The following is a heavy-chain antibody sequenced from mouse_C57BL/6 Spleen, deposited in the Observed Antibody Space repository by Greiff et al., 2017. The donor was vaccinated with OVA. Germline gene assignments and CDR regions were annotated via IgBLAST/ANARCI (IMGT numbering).Heavy chain of an antibody. Sequence: EVKVVESGGDLVKPGGSLKLSCAASGFTFSSYGMSWVRQTPDKRLEWVATISSGGSYTYYPDSVKGRFTISRDNAKNTLYLQMSSLKSEDTAMYYCARHLMVTTSYAMDYWGQGTSVTVSS. CDR2: ISSGGSYT. CDR1: GFTFSSYG. V-gene: IGHV5-6*01. CDR3: ARHLMVTTSYAMDY. D-gene: IGHD2-2*01. J-gene: IGHJ4*01.